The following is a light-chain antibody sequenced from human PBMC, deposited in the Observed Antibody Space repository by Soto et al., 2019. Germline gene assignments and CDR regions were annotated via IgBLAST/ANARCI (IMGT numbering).Light chain of an antibody. CDR1: SSDVGSYNL. Sequence: QSVLTQPASVSGSPGQSITISCTGTSSDVGSYNLVSWYQQHPGKAPKLMIYEGSKRPSGVSNRFSGSKSGNTASLTISVLQAEDEADYYCCSYAGSSTWVFGGGTKVTVL. V-gene: IGLV2-23*01. J-gene: IGLJ3*02. CDR3: CSYAGSSTWV. CDR2: EGS.